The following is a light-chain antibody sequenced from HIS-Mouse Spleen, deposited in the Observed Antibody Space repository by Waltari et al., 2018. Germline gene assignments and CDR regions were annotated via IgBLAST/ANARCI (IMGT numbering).Light chain of an antibody. V-gene: IGLV2-23*01. CDR1: SSDVGSYNL. Sequence: QSALTQPASVSGSPGQSITISCTGTSSDVGSYNLVPCYQQPPGKAPKLMIYEGSKRPSGVANRFSGSKSGNTASLTISGLQAEDEADYYCCSYAGSSTLVFGGGTKLTVL. J-gene: IGLJ3*02. CDR3: CSYAGSSTLV. CDR2: EGS.